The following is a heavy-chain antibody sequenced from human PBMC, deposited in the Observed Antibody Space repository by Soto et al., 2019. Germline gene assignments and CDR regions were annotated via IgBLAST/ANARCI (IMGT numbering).Heavy chain of an antibody. CDR3: ARALGYCSGGSCRYYFDY. V-gene: IGHV3-13*05. J-gene: IGHJ4*02. D-gene: IGHD2-15*01. CDR1: GFTFSSYD. Sequence: GGSLRLSCAASGFTFSSYDMHWVRQATGKGLEWVSAIGTAGDPYYPGSVKGRFTISRENAKNSLYLQMNSLRAGDTAVYSCARALGYCSGGSCRYYFDYWGQGTLVTVSS. CDR2: IGTAGDP.